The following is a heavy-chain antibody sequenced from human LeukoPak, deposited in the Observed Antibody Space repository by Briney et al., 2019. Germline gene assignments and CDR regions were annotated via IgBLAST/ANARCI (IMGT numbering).Heavy chain of an antibody. CDR1: GGTFSSYA. D-gene: IGHD5-18*01. V-gene: IGHV1-69*06. CDR2: IIPIFGTA. CDR3: ARDRVGYSYGPFDY. Sequence: PVKVSCKASGGTFSSYAISWVRQAPGQGLEWMGGIIPIFGTANYAQKFQGRVTITADKSTSTAYMELSSLRSEDTAVYYCARDRVGYSYGPFDYWGQGTLVTVSS. J-gene: IGHJ4*02.